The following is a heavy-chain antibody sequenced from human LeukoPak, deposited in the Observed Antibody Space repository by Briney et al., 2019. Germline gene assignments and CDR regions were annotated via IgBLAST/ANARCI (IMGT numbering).Heavy chain of an antibody. CDR1: GYTFTSYY. Sequence: ASVKVSCKASGYTFTSYYMHWVRQASGQGLEWRGLINPSGTNTNYAQKFRGRVTMTRNTSTSTVYMDLSSLRSEDTAMYFCAREESGGYFDYWGQGTLVTVSS. D-gene: IGHD2-8*02. V-gene: IGHV1-46*01. J-gene: IGHJ4*02. CDR3: AREESGGYFDY. CDR2: INPSGTNT.